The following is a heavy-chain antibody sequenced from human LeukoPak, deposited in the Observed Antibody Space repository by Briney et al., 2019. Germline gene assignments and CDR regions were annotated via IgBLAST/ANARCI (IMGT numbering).Heavy chain of an antibody. J-gene: IGHJ4*02. D-gene: IGHD6-13*01. CDR1: GFILRGHT. CDR3: AREGGNSSSWGYFDY. V-gene: IGHV3-30*04. Sequence: SLRLSCGDSGFILRGHTMHWVGQGPGKGLEWLADISYDGSKKFYADSVKGRFTISRDISKSTLYLHMNSLRAEDTALYYCAREGGNSSSWGYFDYWGQGTLVTVSS. CDR2: ISYDGSKK.